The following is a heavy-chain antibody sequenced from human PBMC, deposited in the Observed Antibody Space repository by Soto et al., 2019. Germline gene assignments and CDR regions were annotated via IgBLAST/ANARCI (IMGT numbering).Heavy chain of an antibody. CDR2: ISHSGST. D-gene: IGHD2-21*02. CDR1: SGSISSRNW. CDR3: ASKLGDYYEYYYYYYMDV. J-gene: IGHJ6*03. Sequence: QVQLQESGPGLLKPSGTLSLTCAVSSGSISSRNWWSWVRQPPGKGLEWIGEISHSGSTNYNPSRKSRVTISVDKSKNQFSLKLSSVTAADTAVYYCASKLGDYYEYYYYYYMDVWGKGTTVTVSS. V-gene: IGHV4-4*02.